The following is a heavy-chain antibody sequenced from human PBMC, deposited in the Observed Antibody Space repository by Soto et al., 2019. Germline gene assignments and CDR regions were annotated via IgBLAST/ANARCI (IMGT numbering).Heavy chain of an antibody. CDR1: GYTFTSYG. V-gene: IGHV1-18*01. J-gene: IGHJ4*02. CDR2: ISAYNGNT. D-gene: IGHD3-22*01. Sequence: KKKRASVKVSCKASGYTFTSYGISWVRQAPGQGLEWMGWISAYNGNTNYAQKLQGRVTMTTDTSTSTAYMELRSLRSDDTAVYYCARESHYYDSSGYYYPYFEYWGQGTLVTVSS. CDR3: ARESHYYDSSGYYYPYFEY.